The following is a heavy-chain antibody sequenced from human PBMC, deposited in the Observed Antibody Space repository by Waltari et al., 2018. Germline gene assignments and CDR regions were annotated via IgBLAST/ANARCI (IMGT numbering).Heavy chain of an antibody. Sequence: QLQLQESGPGLVKPSETLSLTCTVSGDSISRNTFFWGWIRHSPGKGLEWVGSIFYSGSTYYNPSLKSRVTISLDTSKSQFSLKLSSLTAADTAVYYCARGRNFGDLWSQISRGGRFDSWGQGTLVTVSS. J-gene: IGHJ4*02. CDR1: GDSISRNTFF. D-gene: IGHD3-3*01. CDR2: IFYSGST. V-gene: IGHV4-39*07. CDR3: ARGRNFGDLWSQISRGGRFDS.